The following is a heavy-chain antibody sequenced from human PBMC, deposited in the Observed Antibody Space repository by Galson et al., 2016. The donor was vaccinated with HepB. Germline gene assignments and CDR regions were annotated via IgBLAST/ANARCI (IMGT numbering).Heavy chain of an antibody. CDR3: AGSWT. Sequence: SLRLSCAASGFTFRKFDMSWLRQAPGEGLEWVSDISGRGDKIVYADSVRGRFTISRDNSKNMVFLEMDRLRAEDTAVYYCAGSWTWGQGTLVTVSS. J-gene: IGHJ5*02. CDR2: ISGRGDKI. CDR1: GFTFRKFD. V-gene: IGHV3-23*01. D-gene: IGHD3-3*01.